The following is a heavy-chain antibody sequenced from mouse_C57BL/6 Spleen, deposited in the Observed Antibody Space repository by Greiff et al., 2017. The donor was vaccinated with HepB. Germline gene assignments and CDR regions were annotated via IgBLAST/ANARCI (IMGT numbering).Heavy chain of an antibody. CDR3: TGGGYYSLMDY. CDR1: GYTFTSYW. V-gene: IGHV1-5*01. J-gene: IGHJ4*01. D-gene: IGHD2-3*01. CDR2: IYPGNSDT. Sequence: VQLQQSGAVLARPGASVKMSCKTSGYTFTSYWMHWVKQRPGQGLEWIGAIYPGNSDTSYNQKFKGKAKLTTVTSASTAYMELSSLTNEDSAVYYCTGGGYYSLMDYWGQGTSVTVSS.